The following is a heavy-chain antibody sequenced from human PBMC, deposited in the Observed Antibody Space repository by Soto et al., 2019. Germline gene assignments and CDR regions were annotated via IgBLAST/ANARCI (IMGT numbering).Heavy chain of an antibody. V-gene: IGHV1-3*01. CDR2: INAGNGNT. J-gene: IGHJ6*03. Sequence: ASEKVSCKASGYTFTSYAMHWVRQAPGQRLEWMGWINAGNGNTKYSQKIQGRVTITRDTSASTAYMELSSLRSEDTAVYYCSRDILRFLEWSPLYYMDVWGKGTTVTVSS. CDR3: SRDILRFLEWSPLYYMDV. D-gene: IGHD3-3*01. CDR1: GYTFTSYA.